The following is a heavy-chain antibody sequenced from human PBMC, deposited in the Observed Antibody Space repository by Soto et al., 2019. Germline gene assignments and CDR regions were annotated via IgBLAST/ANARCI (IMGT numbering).Heavy chain of an antibody. D-gene: IGHD2-15*01. CDR3: AKDSPVGVPLLRDLHD. CDR2: ISGSGGST. J-gene: IGHJ1*01. CDR1: GFTFSNYG. V-gene: IGHV3-23*01. Sequence: GGSLRLSCAASGFTFSNYGMSWVRQAPGKGLEWVSVISGSGGSTYYADSVRGRFTLSRDNSKNTVYLQMNSLRAEDTAVYYCAKDSPVGVPLLRDLHDWGQGTLVTVSS.